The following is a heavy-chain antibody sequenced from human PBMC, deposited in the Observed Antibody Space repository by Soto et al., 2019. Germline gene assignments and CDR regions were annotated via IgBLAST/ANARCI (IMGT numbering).Heavy chain of an antibody. V-gene: IGHV3-23*01. CDR1: GFNFNRYA. J-gene: IGHJ3*01. D-gene: IGHD2-8*02. CDR2: ISCYGDTT. Sequence: GGSLRLSCTASGFNFNRYAMIWLRQAPGKGLEWVSGISCYGDTTYYSASVKGRFTISRDNSQKMLFLQMNSLRAEDTAMYYCAKVPLVLSNALDLWGQGTKVTVSS. CDR3: AKVPLVLSNALDL.